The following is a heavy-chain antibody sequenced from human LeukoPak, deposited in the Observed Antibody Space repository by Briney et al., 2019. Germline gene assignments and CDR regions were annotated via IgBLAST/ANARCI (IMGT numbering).Heavy chain of an antibody. Sequence: SETLSLTCTIPGGSISSYYWSWIRQTLGKGLEWICYVDTRENTNYNPALKSRVTISIDTAKSRYSLKLNSVTAADAAVYYCARVEVGAANRQWYGMDVWGQGTTVTVSS. D-gene: IGHD2-15*01. CDR1: GGSISSYY. J-gene: IGHJ6*02. V-gene: IGHV4-4*09. CDR2: VDTRENT. CDR3: ARVEVGAANRQWYGMDV.